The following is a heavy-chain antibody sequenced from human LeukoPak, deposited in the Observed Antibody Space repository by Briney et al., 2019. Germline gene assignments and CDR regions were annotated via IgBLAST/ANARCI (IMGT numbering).Heavy chain of an antibody. J-gene: IGHJ4*02. D-gene: IGHD4-23*01. V-gene: IGHV3-21*01. Sequence: GGSLRLSCAASGFTFSTYSMNWVRQASGRGLEWVSFISSSSTYIYYADSVKGRFTISRDNAKNSLYLQMNSLRAEDTAVYYCARGDGNSMNYWGQGTLLTVSS. CDR2: ISSSSTYI. CDR1: GFTFSTYS. CDR3: ARGDGNSMNY.